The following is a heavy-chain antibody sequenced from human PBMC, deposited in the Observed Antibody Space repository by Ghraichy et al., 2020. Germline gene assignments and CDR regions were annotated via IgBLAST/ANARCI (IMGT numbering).Heavy chain of an antibody. J-gene: IGHJ3*02. CDR2: ISAYNGNT. Sequence: ASVKVSCKASGYTFTSYGISWVRQAPGQGLEWMGWISAYNGNTNYAQKLQGRVTMTTDTSTSTAYMELRSLRSDDTAVYYCARDASLYYDILTGYYTHDAFDIWGQGTMVTVSS. D-gene: IGHD3-9*01. V-gene: IGHV1-18*01. CDR3: ARDASLYYDILTGYYTHDAFDI. CDR1: GYTFTSYG.